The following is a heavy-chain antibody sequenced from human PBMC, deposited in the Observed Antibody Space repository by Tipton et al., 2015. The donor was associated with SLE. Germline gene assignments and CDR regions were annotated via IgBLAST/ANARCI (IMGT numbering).Heavy chain of an antibody. CDR3: ARGVDFGDFFDF. CDR1: GGSLSSYY. CDR2: IYYSGST. D-gene: IGHD3-16*01. J-gene: IGHJ4*02. V-gene: IGHV4-59*01. Sequence: TLSLTCTVSGGSLSSYYWSWIRQPPGKGLEWIGYIYYSGSTNYNPSLKSRVTISIDTSKNQFSLNLRSLTAADTAVYYCARGVDFGDFFDFWGQGTLVTVSS.